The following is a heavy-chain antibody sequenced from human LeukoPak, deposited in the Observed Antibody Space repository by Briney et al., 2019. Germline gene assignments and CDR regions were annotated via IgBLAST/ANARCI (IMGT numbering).Heavy chain of an antibody. CDR1: GFTFSSYS. Sequence: PGGSLRLSCAASGFTFSSYSMNWVRQAPGKGLEWVSSISSSSYIYYADSVKGRFTISRDNAKNSLYLQMNSLRAEDTAVYYCARYCSGGSCHFWDYGMDVWGQGTTVTVSS. V-gene: IGHV3-21*01. D-gene: IGHD2-15*01. CDR3: ARYCSGGSCHFWDYGMDV. CDR2: ISSSSYI. J-gene: IGHJ6*02.